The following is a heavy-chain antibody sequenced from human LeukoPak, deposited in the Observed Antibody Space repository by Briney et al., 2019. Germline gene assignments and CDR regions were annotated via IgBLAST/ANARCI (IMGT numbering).Heavy chain of an antibody. Sequence: PGGSLRLSCAASGFTFGSYSMNWVRQAPGKGLEWVSSISSSSSYIYYADSVKGRFTISRDNAKNSLYLQMNSLRAEDTAVYYCARVIAYYGDYAYYYYGMDVWGQGTTVTVSS. D-gene: IGHD4-17*01. CDR1: GFTFGSYS. CDR3: ARVIAYYGDYAYYYYGMDV. J-gene: IGHJ6*02. CDR2: ISSSSSYI. V-gene: IGHV3-21*01.